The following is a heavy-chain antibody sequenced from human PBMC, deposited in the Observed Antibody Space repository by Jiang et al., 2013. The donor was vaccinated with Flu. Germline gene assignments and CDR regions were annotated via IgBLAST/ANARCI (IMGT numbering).Heavy chain of an antibody. CDR3: ARDSGLNSGWFDP. D-gene: IGHD3-10*01. J-gene: IGHJ5*02. CDR1: GYTFSSYD. V-gene: IGHV1-8*01. CDR2: MSPNSGNT. Sequence: GAEVKKPGASVKVSCKASGYTFSSYDINWVRQAPGQGLEWVGWMSPNSGNTGYAQKFQGRVTLTRDTYMSTAYMELGSLSSEDTAVYYCARDSGLNSGWFDPWGQGTLVTVSS.